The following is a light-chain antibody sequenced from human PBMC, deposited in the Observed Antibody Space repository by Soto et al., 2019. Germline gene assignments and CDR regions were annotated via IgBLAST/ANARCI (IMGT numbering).Light chain of an antibody. Sequence: DIQMTQSPSTLSASLGDRVTIICRASRSVDKWLAWYQKKSGKAPKLLIYEASHLQSGVPSRFGGSGSGTEFTLTINNLQPEDVASYYCQQYYPFWTFGQGTTVEV. CDR1: RSVDKW. J-gene: IGKJ1*01. V-gene: IGKV1-5*02. CDR3: QQYYPFWT. CDR2: EAS.